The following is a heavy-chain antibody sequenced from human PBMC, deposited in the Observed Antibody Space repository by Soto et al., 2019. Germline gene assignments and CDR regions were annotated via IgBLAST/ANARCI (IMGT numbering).Heavy chain of an antibody. CDR3: AKDSPSYCGGGSCYGGGWLDP. V-gene: IGHV3-30*18. CDR1: GFTFSSFG. Sequence: QVQLVESGGGVVQPGRSLRLSCAASGFTFSSFGIHWVRQAPGKGLEWVALTSYDGTNRHFADSVKGRFTISRDNSKNTVYLQMNSLRPEDTAVYYCAKDSPSYCGGGSCYGGGWLDPWGQGTLVTVSS. CDR2: TSYDGTNR. D-gene: IGHD2-15*01. J-gene: IGHJ5*02.